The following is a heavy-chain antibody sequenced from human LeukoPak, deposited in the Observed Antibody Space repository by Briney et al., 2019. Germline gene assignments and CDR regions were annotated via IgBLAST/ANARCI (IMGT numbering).Heavy chain of an antibody. Sequence: SETLSLTCAVYGGSFSGYYWSWIRQPPGKGLEWIGEINHSGSTNYNPSLKSRVTISVDTSKSQFSLKLSSVTAADTAVYYCARAEYDSSGYYIDYWGQGTLVTVSS. CDR2: INHSGST. CDR1: GGSFSGYY. J-gene: IGHJ4*02. CDR3: ARAEYDSSGYYIDY. D-gene: IGHD3-22*01. V-gene: IGHV4-34*01.